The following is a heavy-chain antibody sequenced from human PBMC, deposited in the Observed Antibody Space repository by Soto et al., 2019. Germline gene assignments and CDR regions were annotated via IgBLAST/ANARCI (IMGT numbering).Heavy chain of an antibody. CDR2: ISADGSST. D-gene: IGHD5-18*01. CDR1: GFTLSDYW. V-gene: IGHV3-74*01. Sequence: EVQLVESGGGVVQPGGSLRLSCAASGFTLSDYWMHWVRQVPGKGLVWDSRISADGSSTNYLDSVKGRFTISRDNAKKAVYLQMNSLRAEDTGLYFCARSGYSYGNGFEYWGQGTLVAVSS. J-gene: IGHJ4*02. CDR3: ARSGYSYGNGFEY.